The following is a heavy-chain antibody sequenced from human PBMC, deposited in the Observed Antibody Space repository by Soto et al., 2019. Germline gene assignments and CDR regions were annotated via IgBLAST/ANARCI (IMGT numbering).Heavy chain of an antibody. D-gene: IGHD5-12*01. J-gene: IGHJ4*02. V-gene: IGHV4-59*08. CDR3: ARHARVDDPFDY. CDR2: IYYSGST. CDR1: GGSMSSYY. Sequence: QVQLQESGPGLVKPSESLSLTCTVSGGSMSSYYWSWIRQPPGKGLVWIGYIYYSGSTNYNPSLKSRVTISVDTSKNQFSLKLSSVTAADTAVYYCARHARVDDPFDYWGQGTLVTVSS.